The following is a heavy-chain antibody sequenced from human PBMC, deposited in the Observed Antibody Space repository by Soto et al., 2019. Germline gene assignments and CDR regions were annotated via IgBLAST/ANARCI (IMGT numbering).Heavy chain of an antibody. Sequence: PGGSLRLSCAASGFTFSSYSMNWVRQAPGKGLEWVSYISSSSSTIYYADSVKGRFTISRDNAKNSLYLQMNSLRAEDTAVYYCARERMDYDFWSGSFGSFDYWGQGTLVTVSS. CDR3: ARERMDYDFWSGSFGSFDY. CDR2: ISSSSSTI. CDR1: GFTFSSYS. J-gene: IGHJ4*02. D-gene: IGHD3-3*01. V-gene: IGHV3-48*01.